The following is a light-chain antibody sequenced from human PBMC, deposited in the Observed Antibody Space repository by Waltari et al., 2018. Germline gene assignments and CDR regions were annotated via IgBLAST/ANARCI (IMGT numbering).Light chain of an antibody. CDR1: QSISSH. Sequence: EIVLTQSPATLSLSPGERATLSCWASQSISSHIAWYQHKPGQAPRLLVYEASNRATGIPARFSGSGSGTDFTLTIGSLEPEDFAVYYCQHGHTWPLSFGGGTKVEI. J-gene: IGKJ4*01. CDR2: EAS. V-gene: IGKV3-11*01. CDR3: QHGHTWPLS.